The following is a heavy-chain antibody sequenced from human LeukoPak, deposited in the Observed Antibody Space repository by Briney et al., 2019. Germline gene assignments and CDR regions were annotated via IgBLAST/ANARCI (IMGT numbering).Heavy chain of an antibody. V-gene: IGHV3-11*04. CDR2: ISSAGTTI. CDR3: AREEVAVGDAFDI. Sequence: GGSLRLSCAASGFTFSNYYMNWIRQAPGKGLGWVSYISSAGTTIDYADSVKGRFTISRDNAKNSLYLQMNSLRAEDTAVYYCAREEVAVGDAFDIWGQGTMVTVSS. CDR1: GFTFSNYY. J-gene: IGHJ3*02. D-gene: IGHD6-19*01.